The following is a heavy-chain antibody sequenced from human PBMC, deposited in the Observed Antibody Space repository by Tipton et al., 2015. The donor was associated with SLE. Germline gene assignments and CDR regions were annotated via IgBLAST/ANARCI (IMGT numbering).Heavy chain of an antibody. D-gene: IGHD1-26*01. CDR1: GRSFSSYY. CDR2: INHGGVT. V-gene: IGHV4-34*01. Sequence: TLSLTCAVYGRSFSSYYWSWIRQPPGKGLEWIGEINHGGVTNYNPSLKSRVTISLDASHNHLSLRLNSLTAADTAVYYCARGPRWAPRCEFWGQGTLVAVPS. J-gene: IGHJ4*02. CDR3: ARGPRWAPRCEF.